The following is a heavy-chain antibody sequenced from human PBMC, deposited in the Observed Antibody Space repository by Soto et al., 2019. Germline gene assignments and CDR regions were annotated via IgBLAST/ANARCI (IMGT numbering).Heavy chain of an antibody. Sequence: FTFSDYAMHLVRQAPGKGLEWVSGISGSGDSTYYADSVKGRFTVSRDNSKNTLYLQMNSLRAEDTAVFYCAKERSSGWSLDYWGQGTLVTVSS. V-gene: IGHV3-23*01. CDR2: ISGSGDST. CDR3: AKERSSGWSLDY. D-gene: IGHD6-19*01. CDR1: FTFSDYA. J-gene: IGHJ4*02.